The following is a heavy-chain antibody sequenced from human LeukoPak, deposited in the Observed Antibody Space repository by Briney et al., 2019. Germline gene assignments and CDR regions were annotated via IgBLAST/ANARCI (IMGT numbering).Heavy chain of an antibody. J-gene: IGHJ4*02. Sequence: PGGSLRLSCAASGFTFSRYWMRWARQPPGEGLVWVSHINSDGSSTSYADSVKGRFTISRDNAKNTVYLQMNSLRVEDTAVYHCASETYYYGSGSYYKGQLWGQGTLVTVSS. CDR1: GFTFSRYW. V-gene: IGHV3-74*01. CDR3: ASETYYYGSGSYYKGQL. CDR2: INSDGSST. D-gene: IGHD3-10*01.